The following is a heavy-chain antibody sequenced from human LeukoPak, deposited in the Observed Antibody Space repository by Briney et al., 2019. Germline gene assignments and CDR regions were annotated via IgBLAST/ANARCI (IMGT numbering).Heavy chain of an antibody. CDR2: ITTSSTYI. J-gene: IGHJ4*02. CDR3: ARGKYSSGWFDY. V-gene: IGHV3-21*01. CDR1: GFTFSSYS. D-gene: IGHD6-19*01. Sequence: GGSLRLSCAASGFTFSSYSMSWVRRVPGKGLEWVSSITTSSTYISYADSVKGRFTISRDNAKNSLYLQMNSLRAEDTAVYYCARGKYSSGWFDYWGQGTLVTVSS.